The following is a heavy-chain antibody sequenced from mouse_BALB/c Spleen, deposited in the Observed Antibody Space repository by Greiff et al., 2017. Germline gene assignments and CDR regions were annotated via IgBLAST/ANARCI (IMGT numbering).Heavy chain of an antibody. V-gene: IGHV5-6-3*01. Sequence: EVHLVESGGGLVQPGGSLKLSCAASGFTFSSYGMSWVRQTPDKRLELVATINSNGGSTYYPDSVKGRYTISRDNAKNTLYLQMSSLKSEDTAMYYCARRVVYYAMDYWGQGTSVTVSA. CDR1: GFTFSSYG. CDR2: INSNGGST. J-gene: IGHJ4*01. D-gene: IGHD1-1*01. CDR3: ARRVVYYAMDY.